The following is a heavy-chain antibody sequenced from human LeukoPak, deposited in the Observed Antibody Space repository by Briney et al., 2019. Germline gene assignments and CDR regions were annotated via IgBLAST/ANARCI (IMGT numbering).Heavy chain of an antibody. D-gene: IGHD3-9*01. CDR3: ARDMGYDILTGLVLHY. J-gene: IGHJ4*02. CDR2: IIPILGIA. CDR1: GGTFSSYA. Sequence: GSSVKVSCKASGGTFSSYAISWVRQAPGQGLEWMGRIIPILGIANYAQKFQGRVTITADKSTSTAYMELSSLRSEDTAVYYCARDMGYDILTGLVLHYWGQGTLVTVSS. V-gene: IGHV1-69*04.